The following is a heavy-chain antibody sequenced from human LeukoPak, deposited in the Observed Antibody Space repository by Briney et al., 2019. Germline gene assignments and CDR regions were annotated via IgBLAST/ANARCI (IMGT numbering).Heavy chain of an antibody. J-gene: IGHJ4*02. D-gene: IGHD1-20*01. CDR2: IKSKADGETI. CDR3: STLTSRGLSDS. CDR1: GFTFSNAW. V-gene: IGHV3-15*07. Sequence: GGSLRLACAASGFTFSNAWMNWVRQAPGKGLEWVGRIKSKADGETIDYAAPVKGRFTFSRDDSKNMLYLQMNSLKSEDTAVYYCSTLTSRGLSDSWGQGTLVTVSS.